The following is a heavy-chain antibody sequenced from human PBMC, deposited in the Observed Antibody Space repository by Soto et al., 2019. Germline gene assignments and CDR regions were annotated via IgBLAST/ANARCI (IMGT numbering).Heavy chain of an antibody. CDR3: ARAVVVVVPAATFYYYYGMDV. CDR1: GYTFTGYY. V-gene: IGHV1-2*04. D-gene: IGHD2-2*01. Sequence: ASVKVSCKASGYTFTGYYMHWVRQAPGQGLEWMGWINPNSGGTNYAQKFQGWVTMTRDTSISTAYMELSRLRSDDTAVYYCARAVVVVVPAATFYYYYGMDVWGQGTTVTVSS. CDR2: INPNSGGT. J-gene: IGHJ6*02.